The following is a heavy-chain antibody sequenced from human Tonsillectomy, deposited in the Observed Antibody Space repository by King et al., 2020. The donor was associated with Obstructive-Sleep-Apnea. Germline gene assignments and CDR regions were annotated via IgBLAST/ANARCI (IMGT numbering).Heavy chain of an antibody. CDR3: ARGHYDILTGYYSSP. D-gene: IGHD3-9*01. CDR1: GFTVSSNY. CDR2: IYSGGTT. Sequence: EVQLVESGGGLVQPGGSLRLSCVAFGFTVSSNYMSWVRQAPGKGLEWLSVIYSGGTTYYADSVKGRFTISRDNSKNTLFLQMNSLRVEDTAVYYCARGHYDILTGYYSSPWGQGTLVTVSS. V-gene: IGHV3-66*01. J-gene: IGHJ5*02.